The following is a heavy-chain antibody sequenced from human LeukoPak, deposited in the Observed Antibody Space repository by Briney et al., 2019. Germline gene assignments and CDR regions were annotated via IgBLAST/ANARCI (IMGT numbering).Heavy chain of an antibody. Sequence: ASVKVSCKASGYTFTSYGISWVRQAPGQGPEWMGWISAYNGNTNYAQKLQGRVTMTTDTSTSTAYMELRSLRSDDTAVYYCARDNYDILTGYSRSYYYYYYMDVWGKGTTVTISS. V-gene: IGHV1-18*01. D-gene: IGHD3-9*01. CDR2: ISAYNGNT. CDR3: ARDNYDILTGYSRSYYYYYYMDV. J-gene: IGHJ6*03. CDR1: GYTFTSYG.